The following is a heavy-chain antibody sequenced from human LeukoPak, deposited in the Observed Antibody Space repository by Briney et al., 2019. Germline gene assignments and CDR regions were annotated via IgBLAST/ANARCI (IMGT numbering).Heavy chain of an antibody. CDR2: IYTSGST. J-gene: IGHJ3*02. Sequence: SETLSLTCTVSGGSISSGSYYWSWIRQPAGKGLEWIGRIYTSGSTNYNPSLKSRVTISVDSSKNQFSLKLSSVTAADTAVYYCARAGDGYNAYIWGQGTMVTVSS. V-gene: IGHV4-61*02. CDR3: ARAGDGYNAYI. CDR1: GGSISSGSYY. D-gene: IGHD5-24*01.